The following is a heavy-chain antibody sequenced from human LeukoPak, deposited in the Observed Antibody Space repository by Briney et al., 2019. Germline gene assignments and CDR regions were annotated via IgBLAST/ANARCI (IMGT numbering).Heavy chain of an antibody. J-gene: IGHJ4*02. CDR3: TTEKTDSNGWYYRSFDY. Sequence: GGSLRLSCAASGFTFSNAWMSWVRQARGTGLEWVGRIQSKTDGGTADYAAPVKGKFTISRDDSKNTLYLQMNSLKTEDTAVYFCTTEKTDSNGWYYRSFDYWGQGTLVTVSS. CDR2: IQSKTDGGTA. V-gene: IGHV3-15*01. D-gene: IGHD6-19*01. CDR1: GFTFSNAW.